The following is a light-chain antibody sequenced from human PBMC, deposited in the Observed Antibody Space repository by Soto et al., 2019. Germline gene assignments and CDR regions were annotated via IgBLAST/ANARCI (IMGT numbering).Light chain of an antibody. CDR3: QQYSSYLFT. J-gene: IGKJ3*01. CDR1: QSISSW. Sequence: DIQMTQSPSTLFASVGDRVTITCRASQSISSWLAWYQQKPGKAPKLLIYKASTLESGVPSRFSGSGSGTEFTLTISSLQPDDFATYYCQQYSSYLFTFGPGTKVDIK. V-gene: IGKV1-5*03. CDR2: KAS.